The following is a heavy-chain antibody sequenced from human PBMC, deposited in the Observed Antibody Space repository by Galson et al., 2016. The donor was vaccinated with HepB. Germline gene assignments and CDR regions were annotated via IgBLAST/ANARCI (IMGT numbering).Heavy chain of an antibody. D-gene: IGHD2-8*02. Sequence: PALVKPTQTLTLTCTFSGFSLSTIGLGVGWIRQPPGKPLEWLALIYWVDNRRYKTSLRRRLNISKDTSKNQVRLTMTNIGPVDTATYYCAHRRGCTGGDCYGDAFDVWGQGTMITVSS. CDR1: GFSLSTIGLG. V-gene: IGHV2-5*02. CDR3: AHRRGCTGGDCYGDAFDV. J-gene: IGHJ3*01. CDR2: IYWVDNR.